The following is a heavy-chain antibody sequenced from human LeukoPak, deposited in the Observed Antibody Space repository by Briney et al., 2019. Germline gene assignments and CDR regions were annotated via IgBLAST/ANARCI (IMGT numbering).Heavy chain of an antibody. J-gene: IGHJ4*02. Sequence: ASVKLSCKTSGYTFTTYYIHWVRQAPGQGLEWLGIINPSGGTTTYAQKFQGRVTMTRDTSTSTVYMELNTLRSEDTAVYYCARGSNYYYDVTADYPRYWGQGTLVTVSS. CDR2: INPSGGTT. CDR3: ARGSNYYYDVTADYPRY. V-gene: IGHV1-46*01. CDR1: GYTFTTYY. D-gene: IGHD3-22*01.